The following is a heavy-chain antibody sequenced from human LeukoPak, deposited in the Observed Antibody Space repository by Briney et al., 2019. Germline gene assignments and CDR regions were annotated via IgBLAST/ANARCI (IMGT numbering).Heavy chain of an antibody. CDR1: GFTFDDYG. J-gene: IGHJ3*02. V-gene: IGHV3-20*04. D-gene: IGHD3-22*01. CDR3: ARVGYDSTPTWGDAFDI. Sequence: GGSLRLSCAASGFTFDDYGMSWVRQDPGKGLEWVSGINWNGGSTGYADSVKGRFTISRDNAKNSLYLQMNGLRAEDTALYYCARVGYDSTPTWGDAFDIWGQGTMVTVSS. CDR2: INWNGGST.